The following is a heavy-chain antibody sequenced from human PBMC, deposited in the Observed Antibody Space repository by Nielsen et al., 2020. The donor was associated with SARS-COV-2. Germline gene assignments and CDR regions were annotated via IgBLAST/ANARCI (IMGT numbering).Heavy chain of an antibody. J-gene: IGHJ4*02. CDR2: IDWDDDT. Sequence: SGPTLVKPTQTLTLTCTFSGFSLSATGMCVSWIRQPPGKALEWLARIDWDDDTYYSTSLKTRLTISKDTSKNQVVLTMTNMDPVDTATYYCARMSAVTTVYDYWGQGTLVTVSS. V-gene: IGHV2-70*11. CDR1: GFSLSATGMC. CDR3: ARMSAVTTVYDY. D-gene: IGHD4-17*01.